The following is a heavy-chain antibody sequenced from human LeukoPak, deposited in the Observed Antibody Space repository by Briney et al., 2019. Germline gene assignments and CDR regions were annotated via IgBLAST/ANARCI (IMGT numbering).Heavy chain of an antibody. CDR2: IKQDGSQK. CDR3: ATLHLVATRPFDH. D-gene: IGHD5-12*01. Sequence: GGSLRLSCVASEFNFSNYWMSWVRQAPGKGLEWVANIKQDGSQKNYVDSVEGRFTISRDNAKNSLYLQMDSLRAEDTAVYYCATLHLVATRPFDHWGQGTLVTVSS. V-gene: IGHV3-7*01. J-gene: IGHJ4*02. CDR1: EFNFSNYW.